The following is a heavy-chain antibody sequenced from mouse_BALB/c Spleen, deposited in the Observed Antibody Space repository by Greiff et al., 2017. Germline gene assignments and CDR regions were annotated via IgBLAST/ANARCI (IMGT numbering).Heavy chain of an antibody. CDR3: ARHWYFDV. CDR1: GFTFSSFG. V-gene: IGHV5-12-2*01. Sequence: EVQLVESGGGLVQPGGSRKLSCAASGFTFSSFGMHWVRQAPEKGLEWVAYISNGGGSTYYPDTVKGRFTISRDNAKNTLYLQMSSLKSEDTAMYYCARHWYFDVWGAGTTVTVSA. CDR2: ISNGGGST. J-gene: IGHJ1*01.